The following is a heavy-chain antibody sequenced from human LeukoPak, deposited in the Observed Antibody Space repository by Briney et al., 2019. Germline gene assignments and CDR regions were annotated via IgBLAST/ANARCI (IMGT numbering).Heavy chain of an antibody. CDR3: ARFARLFDF. CDR1: GFNFDEYG. J-gene: IGHJ4*02. V-gene: IGHV3-20*04. CDR2: INWNGETI. Sequence: GGSLRLSCAASGFNFDEYGINWVRQVPGKGLEWVCGINWNGETIGYIDSVKGRFTISRDNARNSLYLQMNSLRAEDTAVYYCARFARLFDFWGQGTLVTVSS. D-gene: IGHD2-21*01.